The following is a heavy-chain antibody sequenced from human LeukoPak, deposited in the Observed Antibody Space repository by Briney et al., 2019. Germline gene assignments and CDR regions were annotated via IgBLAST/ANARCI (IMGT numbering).Heavy chain of an antibody. D-gene: IGHD6-13*01. CDR1: GGSFSGYY. CDR2: INHSGST. CDR3: ARGGRYSSSSRYFDL. J-gene: IGHJ2*01. V-gene: IGHV4-34*01. Sequence: SETLSLTCAVYGGSFSGYYWSWIRQPPGKGLEWIGEINHSGSTNYNPSLKGRVTISVDTSKNQFSLKLSSVTAADTAVYYCARGGRYSSSSRYFDLWGRGTLVTVSS.